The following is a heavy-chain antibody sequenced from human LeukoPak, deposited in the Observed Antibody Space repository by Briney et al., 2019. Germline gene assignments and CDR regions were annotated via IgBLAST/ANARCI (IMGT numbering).Heavy chain of an antibody. CDR3: ARDGMELGEFHY. CDR1: GFTFSSYW. J-gene: IGHJ4*02. CDR2: INSDGSTT. V-gene: IGHV3-74*01. D-gene: IGHD3-16*01. Sequence: PGGSLRLSCAASGFTFSSYWMHWVRQAPGKGLVWVSRINSDGSTTSYADSVKGRFTISRDNAKNSLYLQMNSLRAEDTAVYYCARDGMELGEFHYWGQGTLVTVSS.